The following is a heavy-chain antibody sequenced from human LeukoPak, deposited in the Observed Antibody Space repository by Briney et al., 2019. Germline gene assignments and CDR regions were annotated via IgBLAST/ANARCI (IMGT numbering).Heavy chain of an antibody. CDR2: IWYDGSNK. J-gene: IGHJ4*02. V-gene: IGHV3-33*01. Sequence: PGGSLRLSCAASGFTFSSYGMHWVRQAPGKGLEWVAVIWYDGSNKYYADSVKGRFTISRDNSKNTLYLQMNSLRDEDTAVYYCARDRGERYSSSYFDYWGQGTLVTVSS. D-gene: IGHD6-6*01. CDR3: ARDRGERYSSSYFDY. CDR1: GFTFSSYG.